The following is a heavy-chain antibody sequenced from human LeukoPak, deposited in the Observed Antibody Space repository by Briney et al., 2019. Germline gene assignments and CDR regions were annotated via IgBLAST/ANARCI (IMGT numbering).Heavy chain of an antibody. J-gene: IGHJ6*03. V-gene: IGHV3-30*18. CDR2: ISYDGSNK. Sequence: GGSLRLSCAASGFTFSSYGMHWVRQAPGKGLEWVAVISYDGSNKYYADSVKDRFTISRDNSKNTLYLQMNSLRAEDTAVYYCAKDGVGYGSGLAAPTSMDVWGKGTTVTVSS. D-gene: IGHD3-10*01. CDR1: GFTFSSYG. CDR3: AKDGVGYGSGLAAPTSMDV.